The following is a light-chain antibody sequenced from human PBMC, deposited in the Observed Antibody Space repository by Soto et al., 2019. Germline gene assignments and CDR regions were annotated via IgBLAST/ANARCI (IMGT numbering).Light chain of an antibody. Sequence: IVLTQSPGTLSLSPGERATLSCRASQSISSNYIAWYQQKPGQAPSLLIYDASSRATGVPDRFSGSGSGTDFTLTISRLEPEDFAVYYCQQYGSSGYTFGQGTKLEIK. V-gene: IGKV3-20*01. CDR1: QSISSNY. CDR3: QQYGSSGYT. J-gene: IGKJ2*01. CDR2: DAS.